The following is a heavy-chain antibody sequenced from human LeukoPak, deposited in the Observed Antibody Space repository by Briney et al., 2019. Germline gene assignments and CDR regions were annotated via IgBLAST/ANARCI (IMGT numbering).Heavy chain of an antibody. D-gene: IGHD3-16*01. CDR1: GFTFSSYA. CDR2: ISYDGSNK. J-gene: IGHJ1*01. Sequence: GGSLRLSCAASGFTFSSYAMHWVRQAPGKGLEWVAVISYDGSNKYYADSVKGRFTISRDNSKNTLYLQMNSLRAEDTAVYYCARGGSRGGYFQHWGQGTLVTVSS. CDR3: ARGGSRGGYFQH. V-gene: IGHV3-30*04.